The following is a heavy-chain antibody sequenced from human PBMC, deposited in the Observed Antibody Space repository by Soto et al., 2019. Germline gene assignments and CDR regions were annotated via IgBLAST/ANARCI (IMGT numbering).Heavy chain of an antibody. Sequence: EVQLVESGGGLVQPGGSLRLSCAASGFTFSSHWMHWVRQAPGKGLVWVSHINTDGYSTTYADSVKGRFTISRDNAKNTLYLQMNTLTADDTAVYYCARETDYYYGMDVWGAGTTVTVSS. J-gene: IGHJ6*04. CDR2: INTDGYST. V-gene: IGHV3-74*01. CDR1: GFTFSSHW. CDR3: ARETDYYYGMDV.